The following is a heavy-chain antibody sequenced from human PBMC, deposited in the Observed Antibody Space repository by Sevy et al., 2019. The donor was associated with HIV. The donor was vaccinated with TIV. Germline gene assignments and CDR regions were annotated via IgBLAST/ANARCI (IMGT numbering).Heavy chain of an antibody. V-gene: IGHV3-11*01. Sequence: GGSLRLSCAGSGFIFSDYYMSWIRQAPGQGLEWISYISSTRGSTTHYADSVKGRFTISRDNAKNSLYLQMNSLRVEDMAVYYCARESWNTDLDYWGQGTLVTVSS. D-gene: IGHD5-18*01. CDR1: GFIFSDYY. J-gene: IGHJ4*02. CDR2: ISSTRGSTT. CDR3: ARESWNTDLDY.